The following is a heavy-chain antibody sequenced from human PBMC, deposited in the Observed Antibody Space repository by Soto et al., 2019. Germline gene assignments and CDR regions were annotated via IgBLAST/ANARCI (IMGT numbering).Heavy chain of an antibody. V-gene: IGHV3-30-3*01. D-gene: IGHD2-15*01. CDR1: GFTFSSYA. J-gene: IGHJ4*02. Sequence: GGSLRLSCAASGFTFSSYAMHWVRQAPGKGLEWVAVISYDGSNKYYADSVKGRFTISRDNSKNTLYLQMNSLRAEDTAVYYCAREGELQYFDYWGQGTLVTVSS. CDR2: ISYDGSNK. CDR3: AREGELQYFDY.